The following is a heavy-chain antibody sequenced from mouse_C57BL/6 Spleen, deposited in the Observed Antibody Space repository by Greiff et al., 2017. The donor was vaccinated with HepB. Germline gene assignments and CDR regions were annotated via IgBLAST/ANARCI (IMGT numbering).Heavy chain of an antibody. Sequence: EVMLVESGGGLVKPGGSLKLSCAASGFTFSDYGMHWVRQAPEKGLEWVAYISSGSSTIYYADTVKGRCTISRDNAKNTLFLQMTSLRSEDTAMYYCAKGYAMDYWGQGTSVTVSS. V-gene: IGHV5-17*01. CDR2: ISSGSSTI. CDR1: GFTFSDYG. CDR3: AKGYAMDY. J-gene: IGHJ4*01.